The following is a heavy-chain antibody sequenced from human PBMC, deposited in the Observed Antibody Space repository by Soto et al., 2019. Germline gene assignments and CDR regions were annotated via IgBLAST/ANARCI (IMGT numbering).Heavy chain of an antibody. CDR2: IIPILGTG. J-gene: IGHJ6*03. V-gene: IGHV1-69*08. CDR3: AREEGSYNMGTFPFYYMDV. CDR1: GGTFTSET. Sequence: QVQLVQSGPEVKKSGSSVKVSCKLSGGTFTSETISWVRQAPGQGLEWMGRIIPILGTGNYAQKFQGRITITEDKSTNTWYMELSSLTSEDTAVYFGAREEGSYNMGTFPFYYMDVWGNGTKVTFSS. D-gene: IGHD5-18*01.